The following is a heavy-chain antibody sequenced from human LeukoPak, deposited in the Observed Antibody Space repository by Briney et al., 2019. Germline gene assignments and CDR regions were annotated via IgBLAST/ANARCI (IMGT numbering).Heavy chain of an antibody. CDR2: ISAYNGDT. CDR1: GYTFTSYG. CDR3: AVRSGTYPYYFDY. Sequence: ASVKVSCKTSGYTFTSYGISWVRQAPGQRLEYMGWISAYNGDTNYAQKLQGRVTMTTGTSTSTAYMELRSLRSDDTAMYYCAVRSGTYPYYFDYWGQGTLVTVSS. J-gene: IGHJ4*02. D-gene: IGHD3-10*01. V-gene: IGHV1-18*01.